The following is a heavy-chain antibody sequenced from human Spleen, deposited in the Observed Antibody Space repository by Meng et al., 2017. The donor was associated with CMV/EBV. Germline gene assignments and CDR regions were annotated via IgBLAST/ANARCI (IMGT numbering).Heavy chain of an antibody. CDR3: AKDHPAGWELPSH. J-gene: IGHJ4*02. V-gene: IGHV3-30*02. D-gene: IGHD1-26*01. CDR2: IRYDGSNK. CDR1: GFTFSSYW. Sequence: GESLKISCAASGFTFSSYWMSWVRQAPGKGLEWVAFIRYDGSNKFYADSVKGRFTISRDSSKNTLYLQMNSLRTEDTAVYHCAKDHPAGWELPSHWGLGTLVTVSS.